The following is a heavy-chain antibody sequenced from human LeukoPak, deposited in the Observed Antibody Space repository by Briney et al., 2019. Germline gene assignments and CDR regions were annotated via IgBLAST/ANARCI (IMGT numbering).Heavy chain of an antibody. CDR3: ARLDNSGYYHIDY. D-gene: IGHD3-22*01. J-gene: IGHJ4*02. CDR2: IFYTGST. CDR1: GGSFSGYY. V-gene: IGHV4-34*12. Sequence: PSETLSLTCAVYGGSFSGYYWSWIRQPPGKGLKWIGNIFYTGSTHYNPSLKSRVTISVDTSKNQFSLKLSSVTAADTAVYYCARLDNSGYYHIDYWGQGTLVSVSS.